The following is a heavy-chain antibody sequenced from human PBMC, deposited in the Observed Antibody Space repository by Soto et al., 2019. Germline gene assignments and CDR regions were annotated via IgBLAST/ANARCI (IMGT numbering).Heavy chain of an antibody. Sequence: GASVKVSCKASGGTFSSYAISWVRQAPGQGLEWMGGIIPIFGTANYAQKFQGRVTITEDESTSTAYMELSSPRSEDTAVYYCARARTDLGDYYYGMDVWGQGTTVTVSS. D-gene: IGHD3-16*01. CDR2: IIPIFGTA. J-gene: IGHJ6*02. CDR1: GGTFSSYA. CDR3: ARARTDLGDYYYGMDV. V-gene: IGHV1-69*13.